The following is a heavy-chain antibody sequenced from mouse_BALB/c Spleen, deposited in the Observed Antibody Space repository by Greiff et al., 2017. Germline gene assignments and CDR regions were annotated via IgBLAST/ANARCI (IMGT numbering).Heavy chain of an antibody. CDR1: GFTFSSYA. CDR3: ARGGGYDWFAY. Sequence: DVKLVESGGGLVKPGGSLKLSCAASGFTFSSYAMSWVRQTPGKRLEWVASISSGGSTYYPDSVKGRFTISRDNARNILYLQLSSLGSGDTAMYYCARGGGYDWFAYWGQGTLVTVSA. D-gene: IGHD2-2*01. J-gene: IGHJ3*01. CDR2: ISSGGST. V-gene: IGHV5-6-5*01.